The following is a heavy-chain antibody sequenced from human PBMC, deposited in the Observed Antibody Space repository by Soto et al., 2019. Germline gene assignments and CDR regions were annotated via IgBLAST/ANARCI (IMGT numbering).Heavy chain of an antibody. V-gene: IGHV4-39*01. CDR1: GVSMSSSSDY. Sequence: PSETLSLTCTVSGVSMSSSSDYWGWIRQSPGQGLEWIGAINYRGYTDYNTALRRRITISVVTSKNEISLKLKSVTAADTSVYYCAXHSLMTPLEARPWKFESWGQGILVTVSS. J-gene: IGHJ4*02. D-gene: IGHD6-6*01. CDR2: INYRGYT. CDR3: AXHSLMTPLEARPWKFES.